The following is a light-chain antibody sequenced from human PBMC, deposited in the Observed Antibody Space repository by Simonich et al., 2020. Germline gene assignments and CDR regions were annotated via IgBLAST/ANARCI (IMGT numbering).Light chain of an antibody. J-gene: IGKJ3*01. V-gene: IGKV1-9*01. Sequence: DIQLTQSPSFLSASVGDRVTITCRASQRISSYLAWYQQKPGKAPKLLIYAASTLQSGDPSRFSGSGSGTEFTLTISSLQPEDFATYYCQQLNSYPFFGPGTKVDIK. CDR2: AAS. CDR3: QQLNSYPF. CDR1: QRISSY.